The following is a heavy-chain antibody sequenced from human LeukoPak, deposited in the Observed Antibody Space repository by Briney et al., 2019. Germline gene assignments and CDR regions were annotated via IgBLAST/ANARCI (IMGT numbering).Heavy chain of an antibody. V-gene: IGHV4-39*07. CDR2: IYYSGST. CDR3: ARADWNDELPFDY. CDR1: GGSISSSSYY. D-gene: IGHD1-1*01. J-gene: IGHJ4*02. Sequence: SETLSLTCTVSGGSISSSSYYWGWIRQPPGKGLEWIGSIYYSGSTYYNPSLKSRVTISVDTSKNQFSLKLSSVTAADTAVYYCARADWNDELPFDYWGQGTLVTVSS.